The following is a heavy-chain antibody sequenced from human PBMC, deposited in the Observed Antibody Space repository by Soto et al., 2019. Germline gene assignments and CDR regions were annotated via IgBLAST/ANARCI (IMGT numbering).Heavy chain of an antibody. CDR1: GYSFTSYW. CDR2: IDPSDSYT. V-gene: IGHV5-10-1*01. CDR3: ARQPFDSTSSVPHAFDI. D-gene: IGHD6-6*01. J-gene: IGHJ3*02. Sequence: GESLKISCKGSGYSFTSYWISWVRQMPGKGLEWMGRIDPSDSYTNYSPSFQGHVTISVDKSINTVYLQWSSLKVADTAMYYCARQPFDSTSSVPHAFDIWGQGTMVTVSS.